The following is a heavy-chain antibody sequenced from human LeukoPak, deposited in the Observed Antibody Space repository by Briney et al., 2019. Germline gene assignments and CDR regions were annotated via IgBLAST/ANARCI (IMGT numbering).Heavy chain of an antibody. J-gene: IGHJ4*02. D-gene: IGHD3-16*01. CDR1: GFTFSRYA. CDR3: ARDDSIMITFGVAQIDY. Sequence: GRSLRLSCAASGFTFSRYAMHWVRQAPGKGLEWVAVISYDGSNKYYADSVKSRFTISRDNSKNTLYLQMNSLRAEDTAVYYCARDDSIMITFGVAQIDYWGQGTLVTVSS. CDR2: ISYDGSNK. V-gene: IGHV3-30-3*01.